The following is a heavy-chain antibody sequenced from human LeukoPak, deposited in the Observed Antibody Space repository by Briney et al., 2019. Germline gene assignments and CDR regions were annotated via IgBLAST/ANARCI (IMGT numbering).Heavy chain of an antibody. V-gene: IGHV1-24*01. J-gene: IGHJ6*02. Sequence: GASVTVSCKVSGYTLTELSMHWVRQAPGKGLEWMGGFDPEDGETIYAQKFQGRVTMTEDTSTDIAYMELSSLRSEDTAVYYCATGGCSSTSCPNYYYYYYGMDVWGQGTTVTVSS. CDR1: GYTLTELS. CDR3: ATGGCSSTSCPNYYYYYYGMDV. CDR2: FDPEDGET. D-gene: IGHD2-2*01.